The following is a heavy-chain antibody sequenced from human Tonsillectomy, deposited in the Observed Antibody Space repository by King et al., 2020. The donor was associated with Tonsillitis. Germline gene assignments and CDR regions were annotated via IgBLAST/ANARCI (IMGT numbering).Heavy chain of an antibody. J-gene: IGHJ4*02. V-gene: IGHV3-9*01. D-gene: IGHD3-22*01. CDR2: ISWNLGTI. CDR1: GFRFDDYA. Sequence: VQLVESGGALVQPGRSLRLSCAASGFRFDDYAMHWVRQAPGKGLEWVSGISWNLGTIGYAGSVKGRFTISRDNAKNFLYLQMNSLRAEDTALYYCTKDPDYYDSSTSWGQGTLVTVSS. CDR3: TKDPDYYDSSTS.